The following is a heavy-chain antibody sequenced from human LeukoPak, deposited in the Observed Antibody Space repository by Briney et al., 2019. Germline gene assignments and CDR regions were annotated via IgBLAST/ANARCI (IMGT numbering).Heavy chain of an antibody. CDR2: NHHSGST. Sequence: SETLSLTCAVSGYSISGGYYWGWIRPPPGRVLGWSGINHHSGSTYYNPSLQSRVTISVDTSNHHSSLKLTSVSAAATPSYYCARPRSESYYASGFDYWGQGTLVTVSS. D-gene: IGHD1-26*01. CDR1: GYSISGGYY. CDR3: ARPRSESYYASGFDY. J-gene: IGHJ4*02. V-gene: IGHV4-38-2*01.